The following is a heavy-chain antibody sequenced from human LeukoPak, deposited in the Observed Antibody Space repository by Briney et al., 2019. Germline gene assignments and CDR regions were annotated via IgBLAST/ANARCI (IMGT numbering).Heavy chain of an antibody. J-gene: IGHJ6*02. CDR2: IIPILGIA. CDR3: AREPARPRTYGMDV. Sequence: GASVKVSCKASGYTFTSYDISWVRQAPGQGLEWMGRIIPILGIANYAQKLQGRVTITADKSTSTAYMELSSLRSEDTAVYYCAREPARPRTYGMDVWGQGTTVTVSS. D-gene: IGHD6-6*01. CDR1: GYTFTSYD. V-gene: IGHV1-69*04.